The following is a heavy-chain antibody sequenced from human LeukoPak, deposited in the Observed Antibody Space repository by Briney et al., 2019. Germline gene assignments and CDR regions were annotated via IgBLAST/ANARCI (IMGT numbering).Heavy chain of an antibody. CDR2: IYTSGST. J-gene: IGHJ4*02. Sequence: SETLSLTCTVSGGSISSGSYYWSWIRQPAGKGLEWIGRIYTSGSTNYNPSLKSRVTISVDTSKNQFSLKLSSVTAADTAVYYCARGYCSGGSCLYDYWGQGTLATVSS. V-gene: IGHV4-61*02. CDR3: ARGYCSGGSCLYDY. D-gene: IGHD2-15*01. CDR1: GGSISSGSYY.